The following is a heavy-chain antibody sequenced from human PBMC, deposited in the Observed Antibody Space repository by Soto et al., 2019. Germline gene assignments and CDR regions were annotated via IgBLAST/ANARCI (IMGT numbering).Heavy chain of an antibody. D-gene: IGHD6-13*01. Sequence: GGSLRLSCAASGFTFSSYGMHWVRQAPGKGLEWVAVIWYDGSNKYYADSVKGRFTISRDNSKNTLYLQMNSLRAEDTAVYYCARDFPQNGIAAAGDFPPQLSYYFDYWGQGTLVTVSS. CDR3: ARDFPQNGIAAAGDFPPQLSYYFDY. CDR2: IWYDGSNK. CDR1: GFTFSSYG. V-gene: IGHV3-33*01. J-gene: IGHJ4*02.